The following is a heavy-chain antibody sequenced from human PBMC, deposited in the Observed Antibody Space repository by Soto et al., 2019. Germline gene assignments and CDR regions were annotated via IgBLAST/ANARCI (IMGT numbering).Heavy chain of an antibody. Sequence: ASVKVSCKASGYTFTGHYIHWVRQAPEQGPEWMGEIGPESGATRYAEKFQGRVTMTLDTSITTVYMELKNLSPDDTAVYYCGRGRSGQIVVFYWGQGTPVP. V-gene: IGHV1-2*02. CDR2: IGPESGAT. CDR1: GYTFTGHY. J-gene: IGHJ4*02. D-gene: IGHD1-26*01. CDR3: GRGRSGQIVVFY.